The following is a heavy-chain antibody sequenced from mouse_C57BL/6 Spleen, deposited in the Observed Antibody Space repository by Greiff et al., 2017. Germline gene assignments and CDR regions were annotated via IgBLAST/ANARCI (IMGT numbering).Heavy chain of an antibody. J-gene: IGHJ3*01. CDR2: ISPDSGST. Sequence: VQLLQSGAELVKPGASVKLSCKASGYTFTSYWMHWVKQRPGQGLEWIAMISPDSGSTYYTEKFKSQATLTEDKTSSTAYMQLSSLTYEDAAVYCCARWDDPLSYWGQGTLVTVSA. CDR1: GYTFTSYW. V-gene: IGHV1-64*01. CDR3: ARWDDPLSY. D-gene: IGHD2-3*01.